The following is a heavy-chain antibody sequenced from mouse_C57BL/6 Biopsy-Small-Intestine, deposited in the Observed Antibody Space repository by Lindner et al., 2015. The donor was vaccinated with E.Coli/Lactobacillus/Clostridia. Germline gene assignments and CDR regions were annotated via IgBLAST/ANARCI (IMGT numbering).Heavy chain of an antibody. CDR3: ARRNSYYALDY. J-gene: IGHJ4*01. CDR2: IYPNNGGT. Sequence: VQLQESGPELVKPGASVKISCKASGYTFTDYNMDWVKQSHGKSLEWIGYIYPNNGGTVYNQKFMSKATLTVDKSSTTAYMELHSLTSEDSAVYYCARRNSYYALDYWGQGTSVTVSS. CDR1: GYTFTDYN. V-gene: IGHV1-18*01.